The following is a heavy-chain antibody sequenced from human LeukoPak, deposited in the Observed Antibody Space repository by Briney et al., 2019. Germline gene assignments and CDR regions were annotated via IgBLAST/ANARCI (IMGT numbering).Heavy chain of an antibody. D-gene: IGHD2-15*01. Sequence: PGGNLRLSSEASVFTFNHYGMNWVPPSPGKGLEGISDIHDIGVAVYYADSRNGRVSISRDNAKTALHLQMSRLRAEDTAVYYCARSSVSSSYTYWGQGTLVTVSS. V-gene: IGHV3-48*04. J-gene: IGHJ4*02. CDR3: ARSSVSSSYTY. CDR2: IHDIGVAV. CDR1: VFTFNHYG.